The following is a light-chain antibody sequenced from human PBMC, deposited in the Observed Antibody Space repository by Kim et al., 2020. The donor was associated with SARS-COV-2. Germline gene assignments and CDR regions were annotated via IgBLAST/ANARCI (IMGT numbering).Light chain of an antibody. Sequence: GQSVTISSTGTNSDVGGYNYVSWYQQHPDKAPKLMIYEVNRRPSGVPDRFSGSKSGNTASLIVSGLQAEDVVHYYCSSYAASNNLVFGGGTQLTVL. CDR1: NSDVGGYNY. CDR3: SSYAASNNLV. V-gene: IGLV2-8*01. CDR2: EVN. J-gene: IGLJ3*02.